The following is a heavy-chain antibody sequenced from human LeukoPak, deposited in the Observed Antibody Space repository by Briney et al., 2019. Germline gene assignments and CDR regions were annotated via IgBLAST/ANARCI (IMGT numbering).Heavy chain of an antibody. J-gene: IGHJ5*02. CDR3: AREGYSYGNGDNWFDP. CDR2: IYYSGST. Sequence: SETLSLTCTVSGGSISSYYWSWIRQPPGKGLGWIGYIYYSGSTNYNPSLKSRVTISVDTSKNQFSLKLSSVTAADTAVYYCAREGYSYGNGDNWFDPWGQGTLVTVSS. D-gene: IGHD5-18*01. CDR1: GGSISSYY. V-gene: IGHV4-59*01.